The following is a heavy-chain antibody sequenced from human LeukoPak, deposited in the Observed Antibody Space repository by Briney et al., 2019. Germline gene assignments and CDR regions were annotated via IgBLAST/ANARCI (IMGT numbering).Heavy chain of an antibody. CDR2: LSHSGST. D-gene: IGHD3-22*01. V-gene: IGHV4-38-2*02. CDR1: GYSISSGYY. Sequence: PSETLSLTCTVSGYSISSGYYWGWIRQPPGKGLEHIGSLSHSGSTYYSPSLKSRVTMSIDTSKNQFSLKVNSVTAADTAVYYCASYYGGSSYYDSSGYYEYFQHWGQGTLVTVSS. CDR3: ASYYGGSSYYDSSGYYEYFQH. J-gene: IGHJ1*01.